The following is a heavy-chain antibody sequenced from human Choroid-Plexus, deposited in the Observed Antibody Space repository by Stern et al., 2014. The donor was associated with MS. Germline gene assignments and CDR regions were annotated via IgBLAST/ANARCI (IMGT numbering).Heavy chain of an antibody. CDR3: AKDRQYLTYFFDH. CDR1: GFTFGSCA. Sequence: QMQLVQSGGGVVQPGRPLRLSCAASGFTFGSCAMHWVRQAPGKGLEWVAGVSYDGSNKYYADSVKGRFTVSRDNSQNTLYMQMSSLRAEDTAVYYCAKDRQYLTYFFDHWGQVSLVTVSS. D-gene: IGHD2-8*01. J-gene: IGHJ5*02. V-gene: IGHV3-30*18. CDR2: VSYDGSNK.